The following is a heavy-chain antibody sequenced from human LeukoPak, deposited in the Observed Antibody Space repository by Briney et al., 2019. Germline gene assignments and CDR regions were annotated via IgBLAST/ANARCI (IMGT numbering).Heavy chain of an antibody. D-gene: IGHD4-23*01. Sequence: SETLSLTCTVSGASISSSGYYWGWNRQPPGKGLEWLGSFYYSGGTYYNPSLTSRVTISVDTSKNQFSLKLSSVTAADTAVYYCVGGDYGGNSFDYWGQGTLVTVSS. CDR2: FYYSGGT. J-gene: IGHJ5*01. CDR3: VGGDYGGNSFDY. V-gene: IGHV4-39*01. CDR1: GASISSSGYY.